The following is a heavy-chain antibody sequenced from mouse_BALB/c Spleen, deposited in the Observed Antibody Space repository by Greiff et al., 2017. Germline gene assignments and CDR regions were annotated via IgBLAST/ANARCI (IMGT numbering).Heavy chain of an antibody. V-gene: IGHV1-54*01. CDR1: GYAFTNYL. Sequence: QVQLQQSGAELVRPGTSVKVSCKASGYAFTNYLIEWVKQRPGQGLEWIGVINPGSGGTNYNEKFKGKATLTADKSSSTAYMQLSSLTSDDSAVYFCARSAYGNYPFAYWGQGTLVTVSA. CDR2: INPGSGGT. CDR3: ARSAYGNYPFAY. D-gene: IGHD2-10*02. J-gene: IGHJ3*01.